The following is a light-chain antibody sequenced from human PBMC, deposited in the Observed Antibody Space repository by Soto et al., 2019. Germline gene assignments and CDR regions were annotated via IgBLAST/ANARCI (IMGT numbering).Light chain of an antibody. CDR2: DAS. CDR1: QSISSW. CDR3: QQYNSYIT. J-gene: IGKJ4*01. Sequence: DIQMTQSPSTLSASVGDRVTITCRASQSISSWLAWYQQKPGKAPKLLIYDASSLESGVPSRFSGSGTGTEFTLLISSLQPDDFATYYCQQYNSYITFCGGTKVEIK. V-gene: IGKV1-5*01.